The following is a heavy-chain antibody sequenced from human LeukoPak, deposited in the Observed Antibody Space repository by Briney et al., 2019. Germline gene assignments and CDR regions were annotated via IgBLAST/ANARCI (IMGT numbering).Heavy chain of an antibody. V-gene: IGHV1-2*02. D-gene: IGHD6-13*01. J-gene: IGHJ6*03. Sequence: ASVKVSCKASGYTFTGYYMHWVRRAPGQGLEWMGWVNPNSGGTNYAQKFQGRVTMTRNTSISTAYMELSSLRSEDTAVYYCARVHSSSWYDYYYYMDVWGKGTTVTISS. CDR2: VNPNSGGT. CDR3: ARVHSSSWYDYYYYMDV. CDR1: GYTFTGYY.